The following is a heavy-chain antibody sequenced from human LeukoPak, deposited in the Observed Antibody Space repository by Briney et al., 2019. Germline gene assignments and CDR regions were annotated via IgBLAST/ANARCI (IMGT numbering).Heavy chain of an antibody. CDR1: GFSFSDYY. J-gene: IGHJ6*03. Sequence: GGSLRLSCVASGFSFSDYYMSWIRQAPGKGLEWVSYIGSTIYYADSVKGRFTISRDNAKNSLYLQMNSLRTEDTAVYYCARDRGIVGTTGYYYMDVWGKGTTVTVSS. D-gene: IGHD1-26*01. CDR3: ARDRGIVGTTGYYYMDV. CDR2: IGSTI. V-gene: IGHV3-11*04.